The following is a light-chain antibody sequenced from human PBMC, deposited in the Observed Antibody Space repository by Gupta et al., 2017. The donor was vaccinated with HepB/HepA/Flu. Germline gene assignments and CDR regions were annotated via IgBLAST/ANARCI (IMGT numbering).Light chain of an antibody. V-gene: IGKV3-20*01. CDR2: GAS. CDR3: QQDGNSPWT. CDR1: QSVSSNY. J-gene: IGKJ1*01. Sequence: EIVLTQSPGTLSLSPGERATLSCRASQSVSSNYLAWYQQRPGQAPRLLIYGASSRATGISDRFSGSGSGTXFTLTIXRLDPEDFAVYYCQQDGNSPWTFGXGTKVEIK.